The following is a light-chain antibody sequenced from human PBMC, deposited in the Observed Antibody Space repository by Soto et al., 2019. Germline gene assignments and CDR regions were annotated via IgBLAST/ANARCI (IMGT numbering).Light chain of an antibody. Sequence: EVVLTQSPVTLSLSPGERATLSCRASQSFRGLLAWYHQKPGQAPRLLIYDADNRATGIPPRFSGTGPRTDFTLTISSLEPEDSAVYYCQQRHMWPITFGQGTRLEIK. CDR2: DAD. CDR1: QSFRGL. J-gene: IGKJ5*01. V-gene: IGKV3D-11*02. CDR3: QQRHMWPIT.